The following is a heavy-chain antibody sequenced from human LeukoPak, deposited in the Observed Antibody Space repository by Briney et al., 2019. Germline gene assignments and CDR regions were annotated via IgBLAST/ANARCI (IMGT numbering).Heavy chain of an antibody. D-gene: IGHD4-23*01. Sequence: GGSLRLSCSASGFIFSTYAMHWVRQAPGKGLEYVSAISSDGGGTYYADSVKGRFTISRDNSKDTLYLQMSSLRIEDTAVYYCARCPRWAHFDYWGQGTLVTVSS. CDR3: ARCPRWAHFDY. CDR2: ISSDGGGT. CDR1: GFIFSTYA. V-gene: IGHV3-64D*06. J-gene: IGHJ4*02.